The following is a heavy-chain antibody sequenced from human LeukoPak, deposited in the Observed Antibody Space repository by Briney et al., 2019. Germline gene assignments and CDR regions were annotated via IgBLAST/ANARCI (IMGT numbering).Heavy chain of an antibody. CDR2: VRGSASDT. Sequence: GGSLRLSCAASGFTFSTDAMRWVRQAPGKWLEWVSAVRGSASDTYYADSVKGRFTISRDNSKNTLYLQMNSLRAEDTAIYFCAKTSRVNSAYDSPFDYWGQGPLVTVSS. D-gene: IGHD5-12*01. V-gene: IGHV3-23*01. CDR3: AKTSRVNSAYDSPFDY. J-gene: IGHJ4*02. CDR1: GFTFSTDA.